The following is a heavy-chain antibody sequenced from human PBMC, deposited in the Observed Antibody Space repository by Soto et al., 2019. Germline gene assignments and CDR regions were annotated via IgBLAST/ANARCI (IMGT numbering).Heavy chain of an antibody. D-gene: IGHD3-10*01. CDR3: VHRGGFGELLY. CDR1: GFSLSSSGVG. V-gene: IGHV2-5*02. Sequence: QITLKESGPTLMKPTQTLTLTCTFSGFSLSSSGVGVGWIRQPPEKALEWLGLIYWDDNKLYSPSMKSRVTITKDTSNNQVVLLMTNMDPLDTATYYCVHRGGFGELLYWGQGALVTVSS. CDR2: IYWDDNK. J-gene: IGHJ4*02.